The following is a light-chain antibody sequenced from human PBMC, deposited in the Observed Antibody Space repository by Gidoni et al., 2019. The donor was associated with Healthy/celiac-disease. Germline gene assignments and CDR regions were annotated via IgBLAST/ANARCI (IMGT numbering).Light chain of an antibody. CDR3: QQYGSSPLT. CDR1: QSVSSSY. Sequence: EIGWTQSPGTLSLSPGERATISCRASQSVSSSYLAWYQQKPGQAPRLLIYGASSRATGIPDRFRGSGSGTAFTLTISRLEPEDFAVYYCQQYGSSPLTFGGGTKVEIK. CDR2: GAS. J-gene: IGKJ4*01. V-gene: IGKV3-20*01.